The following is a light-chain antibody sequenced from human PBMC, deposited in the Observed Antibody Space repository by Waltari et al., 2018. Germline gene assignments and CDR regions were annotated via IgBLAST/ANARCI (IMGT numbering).Light chain of an antibody. CDR3: QQYENLPPF. CDR2: DAS. V-gene: IGKV1-33*01. CDR1: QDISNY. Sequence: DIQMTQSPSSLSASVGDRVTITCQASQDISNYLNWYQQKPGKAPKLLIYDASNLETGVPSRFSGSGSGTDFIFTISSLQTEDIATYYCQQYENLPPFFGQGTKLEIK. J-gene: IGKJ2*01.